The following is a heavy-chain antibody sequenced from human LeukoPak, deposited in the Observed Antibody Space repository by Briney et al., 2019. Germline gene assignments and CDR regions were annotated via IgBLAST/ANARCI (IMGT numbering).Heavy chain of an antibody. V-gene: IGHV4-59*08. CDR3: ARSPGLGYSGGSCHFDY. J-gene: IGHJ4*02. CDR1: GGSIGTYY. Sequence: SETLSLTCSVSGGSIGTYYWSWIRQPPGKGLKYLGYIYHTGTTSYNPSLKSRVTISVDTSKNQFSLRLSSVTAADTALYYCARSPGLGYSGGSCHFDYWGQGILVTVSS. D-gene: IGHD2-15*01. CDR2: IYHTGTT.